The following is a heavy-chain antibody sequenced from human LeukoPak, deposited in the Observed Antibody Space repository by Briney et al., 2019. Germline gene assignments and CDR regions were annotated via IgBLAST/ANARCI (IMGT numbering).Heavy chain of an antibody. D-gene: IGHD1/OR15-1a*01. CDR2: VYYSGST. Sequence: SETLSLTCTVSGGSISGTYYYWGWIRQPPGKGLEWIGSVYYSGSTYYNPSLKSRVTISVDTSKNQFSLKLSSVTAADTAVYYCAKHGPYNWNTDFDYWGQGTLVTVSS. V-gene: IGHV4-39*01. CDR3: AKHGPYNWNTDFDY. J-gene: IGHJ4*02. CDR1: GGSISGTYYY.